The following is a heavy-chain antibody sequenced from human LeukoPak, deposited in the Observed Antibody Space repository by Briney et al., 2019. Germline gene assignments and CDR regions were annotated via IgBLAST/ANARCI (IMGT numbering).Heavy chain of an antibody. V-gene: IGHV3-21*01. CDR3: ARGLRPLIADNYYDSSGYYGC. D-gene: IGHD3-22*01. J-gene: IGHJ4*02. CDR2: ISSSSSYI. CDR1: GFTFSSYS. Sequence: GGSLRLSCAASGFTFSSYSMNWVRQAPGKGLEWVSSISSSSSYIYYADSVKGRFTISRDNAKNSLYLQMNSLRAEDTAVYYCARGLRPLIADNYYDSSGYYGCWGQGTLVTVSS.